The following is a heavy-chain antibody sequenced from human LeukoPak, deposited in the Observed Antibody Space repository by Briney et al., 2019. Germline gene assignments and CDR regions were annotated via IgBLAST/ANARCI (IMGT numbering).Heavy chain of an antibody. J-gene: IGHJ5*01. CDR3: AREPREYCSRIACPNWFES. D-gene: IGHD2-2*01. CDR1: GFTFNNYA. V-gene: IGHV3-23*01. Sequence: GGSLRLSCAASGFTFNNYAMSWVRQAPGEGLDWVSALSASGGTTYYADSVKGRFTISRDNSENTLYLQMNSLRAEDTAVYYCAREPREYCSRIACPNWFESWGQETIVTVSS. CDR2: LSASGGTT.